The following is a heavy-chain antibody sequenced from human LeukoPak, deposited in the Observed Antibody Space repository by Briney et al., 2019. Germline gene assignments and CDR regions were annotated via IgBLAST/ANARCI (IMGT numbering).Heavy chain of an antibody. CDR2: INPNSGGT. CDR3: AAATYCYDSSGYYQPFDY. CDR1: GYTFTGYY. D-gene: IGHD3-22*01. Sequence: ASVKVSCKASGYTFTGYYMHWVRQAPGQGLEWMGRINPNSGGTNYAQKFQGRVTMTRDTSISTAYMELSRLRSNDTAVYYCAAATYCYDSSGYYQPFDYWGQGTLVTVSS. V-gene: IGHV1-2*06. J-gene: IGHJ4*02.